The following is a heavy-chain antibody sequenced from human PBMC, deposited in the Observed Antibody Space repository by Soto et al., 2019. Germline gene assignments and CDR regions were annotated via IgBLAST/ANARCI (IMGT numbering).Heavy chain of an antibody. V-gene: IGHV1-18*01. Sequence: ASVKVSCKASGYSFTSYGFNWVRQAPGQGLEWVGWISAYNGETNYAQKFQGRVTFTRDTFATTAYLELSSLRSEDTAVYYCARVPPWGNSAGDYYIQHYDSWGQGTPVTVSS. CDR3: ARVPPWGNSAGDYYIQHYDS. CDR2: ISAYNGET. D-gene: IGHD3-10*01. CDR1: GYSFTSYG. J-gene: IGHJ4*02.